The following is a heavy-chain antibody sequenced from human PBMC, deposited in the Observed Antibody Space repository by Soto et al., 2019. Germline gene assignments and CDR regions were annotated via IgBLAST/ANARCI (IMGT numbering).Heavy chain of an antibody. V-gene: IGHV4-34*01. CDR1: GGSFSGYY. J-gene: IGHJ4*02. Sequence: SETLSLTCAVYGGSFSGYYWSWIRQPPGKGLEWIGEINHSGSTNYNPSLKSRVTISVDTSKNQFSLKLSSVTAADTAVYYCARATHLYDYVWGSYRAPFFDYWGQGTLVT. CDR2: INHSGST. D-gene: IGHD3-16*02. CDR3: ARATHLYDYVWGSYRAPFFDY.